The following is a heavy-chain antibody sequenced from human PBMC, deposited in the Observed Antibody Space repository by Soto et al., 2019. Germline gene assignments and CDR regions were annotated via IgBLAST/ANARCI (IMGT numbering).Heavy chain of an antibody. V-gene: IGHV1-18*01. D-gene: IGHD4-17*01. Sequence: QAQLVQSGAEVKEPGASVKVSCKASGYSFTTSGITWVRQAPGQGLEWMGWISTYNGNTNYAQKLQDRVTLTTDTSTSTAHRELRSLRSDDTAVYYCARRLYGDYDYWGQGTLGTVSA. CDR1: GYSFTTSG. J-gene: IGHJ4*02. CDR3: ARRLYGDYDY. CDR2: ISTYNGNT.